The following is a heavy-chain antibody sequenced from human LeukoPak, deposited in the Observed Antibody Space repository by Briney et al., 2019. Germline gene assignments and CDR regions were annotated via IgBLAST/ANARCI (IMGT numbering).Heavy chain of an antibody. D-gene: IGHD3-10*01. CDR1: GYTFIDYA. Sequence: APVKVSCKASGYTFIDYAMHWVRQAPGQRLEWMGWINAGNGNTKYSQKFQGRVTITRDTSASTAYMELSSLRSEDTAVYFCVRDHRRITLIRGVFDPWGQGTLVTVSS. J-gene: IGHJ5*02. CDR2: INAGNGNT. V-gene: IGHV1-3*01. CDR3: VRDHRRITLIRGVFDP.